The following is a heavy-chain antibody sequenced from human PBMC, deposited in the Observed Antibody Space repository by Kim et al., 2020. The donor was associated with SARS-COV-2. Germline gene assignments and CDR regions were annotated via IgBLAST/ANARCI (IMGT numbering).Heavy chain of an antibody. J-gene: IGHJ3*02. D-gene: IGHD3-16*01. CDR2: IYYSGST. V-gene: IGHV4-39*01. CDR1: GGSISSSSYY. Sequence: SETLSLTCTVSGGSISSSSYYWGWIRQPPGKGLEWIGSIYYSGSTYYNPSLKSRVTISVDTSKNQFSLKLSSVTAADTAVYYCARHEGGGGSDAFDIWGQGTMVTVSS. CDR3: ARHEGGGGSDAFDI.